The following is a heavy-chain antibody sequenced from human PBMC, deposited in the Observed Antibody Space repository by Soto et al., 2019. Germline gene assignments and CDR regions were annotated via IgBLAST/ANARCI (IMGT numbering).Heavy chain of an antibody. CDR1: GFTFTRYS. J-gene: IGHJ4*02. CDR3: ARESEDLTSNFDY. V-gene: IGHV3-21*06. Sequence: EVQLVESGGGPVKPGGSLRLSCAASGFTFTRYSMNWVRQAPGKGLEWVSSISSTTHYIYYADSMRGRFTISRDNAKNAVYLEMNSLRAEDTAVYYCARESEDLTSNFDYWGQGTLVTVSS. CDR2: ISSTTHYI.